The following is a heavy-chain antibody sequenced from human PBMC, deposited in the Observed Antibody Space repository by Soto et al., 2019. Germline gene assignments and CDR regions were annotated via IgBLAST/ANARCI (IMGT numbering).Heavy chain of an antibody. CDR2: IYSGGAT. Sequence: EVQLVESGGSLIQPGGSLRLSCAASGFTVTNKYMTWVLQAPGKGLECVSLIYSGGATSYADSVKGRFTISRDNSKDILYFQVKSLTAEDTAVYYCARVDYGDYGWYFDLWGRGTLVTVSS. CDR3: ARVDYGDYGWYFDL. J-gene: IGHJ2*01. D-gene: IGHD4-17*01. CDR1: GFTVTNKY. V-gene: IGHV3-53*01.